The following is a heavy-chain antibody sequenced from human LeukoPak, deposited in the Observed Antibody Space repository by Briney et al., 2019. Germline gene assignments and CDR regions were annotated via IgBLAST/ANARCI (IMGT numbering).Heavy chain of an antibody. V-gene: IGHV3-74*01. Sequence: GGSLRLSCAASGFTFSSYWMHWVRQAPGKGLVWVSRINSDGSSTSYADSVKGRFTISRDNAKNTLYLQMNSLRAEDTAVYYCARDNWNYDYYYHYGMDVWGQGTTVTVSS. CDR2: INSDGSST. D-gene: IGHD1-7*01. CDR1: GFTFSSYW. J-gene: IGHJ6*02. CDR3: ARDNWNYDYYYHYGMDV.